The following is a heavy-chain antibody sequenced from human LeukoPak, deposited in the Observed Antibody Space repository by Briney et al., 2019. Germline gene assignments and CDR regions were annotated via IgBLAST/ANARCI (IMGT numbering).Heavy chain of an antibody. Sequence: GESLKISCKGSGYSFTSYWIGWVRQMPGKGLEWMGIIYPGDSDTRYSPSFQGQVTNSADKSISTAYLQWSSLKASDTAMYYCARPIYYYDSSGYYLDYWGQGTLVTVSS. CDR1: GYSFTSYW. CDR2: IYPGDSDT. V-gene: IGHV5-51*01. D-gene: IGHD3-22*01. CDR3: ARPIYYYDSSGYYLDY. J-gene: IGHJ4*02.